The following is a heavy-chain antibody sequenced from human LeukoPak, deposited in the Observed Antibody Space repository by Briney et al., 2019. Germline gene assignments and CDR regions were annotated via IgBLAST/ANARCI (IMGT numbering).Heavy chain of an antibody. D-gene: IGHD2-2*01. CDR1: GFTFSSYW. J-gene: IGHJ3*02. Sequence: GGSLRLSCAASGFTFSSYWMSWVRQAPGKGLEWVANIKQDGSEKYYVDSVKGRFTISRDNAKNSLYLQMNSLRAEDTAVYYCAREEYQLLSNDDAFDIWGQGTMVTVSS. CDR2: IKQDGSEK. CDR3: AREEYQLLSNDDAFDI. V-gene: IGHV3-7*01.